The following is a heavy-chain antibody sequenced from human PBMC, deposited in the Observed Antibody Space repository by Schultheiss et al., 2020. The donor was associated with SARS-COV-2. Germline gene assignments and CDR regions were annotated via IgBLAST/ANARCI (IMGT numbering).Heavy chain of an antibody. CDR1: GGSISSYY. V-gene: IGHV4-59*08. Sequence: SETLSLTCTVSGGSISSYYWSWIRQPPGKGLEWIGYIYYSGSTNYNPSLKSRVTISVDTSKNQFSLKLSSVTAADTAVYYCARRRYYYDSSGYYYYYYYGMDVWGQGTTVTVSS. CDR2: IYYSGST. J-gene: IGHJ6*02. D-gene: IGHD3-22*01. CDR3: ARRRYYYDSSGYYYYYYYGMDV.